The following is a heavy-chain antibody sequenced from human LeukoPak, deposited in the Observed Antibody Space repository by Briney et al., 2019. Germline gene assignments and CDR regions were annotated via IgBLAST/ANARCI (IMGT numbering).Heavy chain of an antibody. CDR2: IYHSGST. V-gene: IGHV4-39*07. CDR1: GGSISSSSYY. J-gene: IGHJ4*02. CDR3: ARDRGGSSGFHYFDY. Sequence: SETLSLTCTVSGGSISSSSYYWGWIRQPPGKGLEWIGTIYHSGSTFYNPSLKSRVTISVDTSKNQFSLKLSSVTAADTAVYYCARDRGGSSGFHYFDYWGQGTLVTVSS. D-gene: IGHD6-19*01.